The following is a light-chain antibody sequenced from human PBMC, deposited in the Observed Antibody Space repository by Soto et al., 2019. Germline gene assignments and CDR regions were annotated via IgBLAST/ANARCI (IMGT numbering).Light chain of an antibody. CDR3: QQYGSLPWT. J-gene: IGKJ1*01. V-gene: IGKV3-20*01. CDR1: QSVSSNY. CDR2: GAS. Sequence: EIAFTQSPVTQSLFPGERATLSGKASQSVSSNYLAWYQQIPGQAPRPLIYGASSRVPGIPDRFSGSGSGTDFTLTISRLETEDFAVYDCQQYGSLPWTFGQGTKVDIK.